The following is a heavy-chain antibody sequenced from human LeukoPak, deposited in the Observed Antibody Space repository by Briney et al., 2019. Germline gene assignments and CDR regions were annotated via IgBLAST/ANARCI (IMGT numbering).Heavy chain of an antibody. CDR2: IYYSGST. D-gene: IGHD6-13*01. Sequence: SETLSLTCTVSGGSVSSGSYYWSWIRQPPGKGLEWIGYIYYSGSTYYNPSLKSRVTISVDTSKNQFSLKLSSVIAADTAVYYCARPGYSSSWTPVYWGQGTLVTVSS. CDR3: ARPGYSSSWTPVY. CDR1: GGSVSSGSYY. V-gene: IGHV4-39*01. J-gene: IGHJ4*02.